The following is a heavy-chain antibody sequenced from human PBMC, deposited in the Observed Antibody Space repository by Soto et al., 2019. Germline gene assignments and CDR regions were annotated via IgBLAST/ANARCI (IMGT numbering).Heavy chain of an antibody. Sequence: QLQLQESGPGLVKPSETLSLTCTVSGGSISSSSYYWGWIRQPPGKGLEWIGSIYYSGSTYYNPSLKSRVTISVDTSKNQFSLQLSSVTAADTAVYYCARLTYGDYPDYWGQGTLVTVSS. D-gene: IGHD4-17*01. J-gene: IGHJ4*02. V-gene: IGHV4-39*01. CDR1: GGSISSSSYY. CDR3: ARLTYGDYPDY. CDR2: IYYSGST.